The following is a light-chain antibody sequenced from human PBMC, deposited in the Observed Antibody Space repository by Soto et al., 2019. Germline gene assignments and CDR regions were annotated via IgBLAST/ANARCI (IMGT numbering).Light chain of an antibody. V-gene: IGKV1-5*01. CDR3: QHYNVYPWT. CDR2: DAT. Sequence: VHRSHSPSTLSASVGYRVTITFRASQSIDRWLAWYQQKPGKAPKVLIWDATTLHRGVPSRFSGSRSGTEFTLTISSLQPDDFATYYCQHYNVYPWTFGQGTKVDIK. CDR1: QSIDRW. J-gene: IGKJ1*01.